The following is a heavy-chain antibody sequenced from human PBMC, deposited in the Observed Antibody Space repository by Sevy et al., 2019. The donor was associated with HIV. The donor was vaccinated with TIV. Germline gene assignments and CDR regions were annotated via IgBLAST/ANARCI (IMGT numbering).Heavy chain of an antibody. Sequence: GGSLRLSCAASGFTFSSYAMSWVRQAPGKGLEWVSAISGSGGSTYYADSVKGRFTISRNKSKNTRYLQMNSLRADDTAVYYCAKDRYDSSGWYFDLWGRGTLVTVSS. J-gene: IGHJ2*01. V-gene: IGHV3-23*01. CDR3: AKDRYDSSGWYFDL. D-gene: IGHD3-22*01. CDR1: GFTFSSYA. CDR2: ISGSGGST.